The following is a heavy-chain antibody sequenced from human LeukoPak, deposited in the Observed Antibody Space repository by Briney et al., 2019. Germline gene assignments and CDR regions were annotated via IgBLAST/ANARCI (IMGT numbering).Heavy chain of an antibody. D-gene: IGHD4-23*01. J-gene: IGHJ5*02. CDR2: INPIFGTA. CDR1: GGTFSSYA. CDR3: ARFWVRRWDFDP. Sequence: ASVKVSCEASGGTFSSYAISWVRQAPGQGLEWMGGINPIFGTANYAQKFQGRVTITADKSTSTAYMELSSLRSEDTAVYYCARFWVRRWDFDPWGQGTLVTVSS. V-gene: IGHV1-69*06.